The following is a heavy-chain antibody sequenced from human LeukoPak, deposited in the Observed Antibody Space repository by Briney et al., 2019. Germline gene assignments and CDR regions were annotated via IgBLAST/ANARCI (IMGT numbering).Heavy chain of an antibody. D-gene: IGHD6-19*01. CDR1: GGSISSYY. CDR3: ASEEYSSGWYGY. Sequence: SETLSLTCTVSGGSISSYYWSWIRQPPGKGLEWIGYIYYSGSTNYNPSLKSRVTISVDTSKNQFSLKLTSVTAAGTAVYYCASEEYSSGWYGYWGQGTLVTVSS. J-gene: IGHJ4*02. CDR2: IYYSGST. V-gene: IGHV4-59*01.